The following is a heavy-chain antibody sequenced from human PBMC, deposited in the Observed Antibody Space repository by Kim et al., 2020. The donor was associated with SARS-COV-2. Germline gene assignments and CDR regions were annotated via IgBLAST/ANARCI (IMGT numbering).Heavy chain of an antibody. CDR1: GFTFSSYE. V-gene: IGHV3-48*03. CDR2: ISSSGSTI. CDR3: ARGYCSSTSCYNWNWAFGY. Sequence: GGSLRLSCAASGFTFSSYEMNWVRQAPGKGLEWVSYISSSGSTIYYADSVKGRFTISRDNAKNSLYLQMNSLRAEDTAVYYCARGYCSSTSCYNWNWAFGYWGQGTLVTVSS. J-gene: IGHJ4*02. D-gene: IGHD2-2*02.